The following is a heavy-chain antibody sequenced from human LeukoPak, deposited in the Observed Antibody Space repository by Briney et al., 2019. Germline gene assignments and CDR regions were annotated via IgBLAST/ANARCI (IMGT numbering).Heavy chain of an antibody. J-gene: IGHJ5*02. CDR1: GYTFTSYD. V-gene: IGHV1-8*01. D-gene: IGHD2-8*01. CDR2: MNPNSGNI. CDR3: ARGRYGMGYCSNGVCNNWFDP. Sequence: ASVKVSCKASGYTFTSYDINWVRQATGQGLEWMGWMNPNSGNIGYAQKFQGRVTMTRHTSISTAYMELSSLRSEDTAVYYCARGRYGMGYCSNGVCNNWFDPWGQGTLVTVSS.